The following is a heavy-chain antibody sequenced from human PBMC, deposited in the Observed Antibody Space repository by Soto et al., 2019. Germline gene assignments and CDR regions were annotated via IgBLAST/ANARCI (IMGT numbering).Heavy chain of an antibody. J-gene: IGHJ3*02. CDR1: GASISSYY. V-gene: IGHV4-59*01. D-gene: IGHD1-26*01. CDR3: ARTYVDSGPNSGGYGFDI. Sequence: SETLSLTCSVSGASISSYYWSWIRQPPGKGLEWLAYIYYSGSTSYNPSLKSRVSISLDTSMNQFSLKLSSVTAADTAVYYCARTYVDSGPNSGGYGFDIWGQGTMVTVSS. CDR2: IYYSGST.